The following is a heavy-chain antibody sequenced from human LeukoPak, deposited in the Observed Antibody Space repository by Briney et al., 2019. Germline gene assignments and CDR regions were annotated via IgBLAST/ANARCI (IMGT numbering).Heavy chain of an antibody. D-gene: IGHD5-12*01. V-gene: IGHV3-21*01. J-gene: IGHJ4*02. Sequence: SGGSLRLSCAASGFTLSSYSMNWVRQAPGKGLEWVSSISSRSSYIYYADSVKGRFTISRDNAKNSLYLQMDSLRAEDTAVYYCARGAYDYSSYWGQGTLVTVSS. CDR2: ISSRSSYI. CDR1: GFTLSSYS. CDR3: ARGAYDYSSY.